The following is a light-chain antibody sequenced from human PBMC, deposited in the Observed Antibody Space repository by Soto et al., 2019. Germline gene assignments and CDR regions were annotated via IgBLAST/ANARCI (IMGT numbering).Light chain of an antibody. CDR2: RAS. J-gene: IGKJ1*01. CDR3: QQYQNLWT. V-gene: IGKV3-15*01. Sequence: EILMTQSPATLYVSPGERATLSCRASQSVSSNLAWYQQRPGQAPRLLIYRASARATGIPARFSGSGSGTEFTLTIGSLQSEDSAVYYCQQYQNLWTFGQGTKVDI. CDR1: QSVSSN.